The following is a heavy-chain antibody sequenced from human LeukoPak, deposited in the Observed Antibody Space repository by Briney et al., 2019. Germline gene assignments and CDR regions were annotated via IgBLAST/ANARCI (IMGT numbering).Heavy chain of an antibody. CDR1: GGSISSGDYY. CDR2: IYYSGST. V-gene: IGHV4-30-4*08. D-gene: IGHD6-6*01. CDR3: AREYSSSRYYYYMDL. Sequence: SETLSLTCTVSGGSISSGDYYWSWIRQPPGKGLEWIGYIYYSGSTYYNPSLKSRVTISVDTTKNQFSLKLSSVTAADTAVYYCAREYSSSRYYYYMDLWGKGTTDTVSS. J-gene: IGHJ6*03.